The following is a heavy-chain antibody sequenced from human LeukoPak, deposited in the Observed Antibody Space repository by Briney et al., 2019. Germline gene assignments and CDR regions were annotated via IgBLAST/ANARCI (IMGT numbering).Heavy chain of an antibody. Sequence: SVKVSCKASGYTFTSYGISWVRQAPGQGLEWMGGIIPIFGTANYAQKFQGRVTITADESTSTAYMELSSLRSEDTAVYYCASLGYCSSTSCLRYYYYYYMDVWGKGTTVTVSS. CDR1: GYTFTSYG. V-gene: IGHV1-69*13. D-gene: IGHD2-2*01. CDR2: IIPIFGTA. CDR3: ASLGYCSSTSCLRYYYYYYMDV. J-gene: IGHJ6*03.